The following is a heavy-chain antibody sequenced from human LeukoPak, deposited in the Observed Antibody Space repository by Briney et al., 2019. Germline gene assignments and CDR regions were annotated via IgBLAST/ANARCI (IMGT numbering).Heavy chain of an antibody. J-gene: IGHJ6*02. D-gene: IGHD1/OR15-1a*01. CDR2: ISYDGSNK. V-gene: IGHV3-30*04. Sequence: GESLRLSCAASGFTFSSYAMHWVRQAPGKGLEWVAVISYDGSNKYYADSVKGRFTISRDNSKNTLYLQMNSLRAEDTAVYYCARGTVRYYYYGMDVWGQGTTVTVSS. CDR3: ARGTVRYYYYGMDV. CDR1: GFTFSSYA.